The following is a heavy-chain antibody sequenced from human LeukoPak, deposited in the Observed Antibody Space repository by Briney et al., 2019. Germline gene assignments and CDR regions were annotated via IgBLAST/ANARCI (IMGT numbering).Heavy chain of an antibody. CDR1: GYSISSGYY. CDR2: MNQRGSM. V-gene: IGHV4-38-2*02. J-gene: IGHJ6*03. CDR3: ASLRPPKSQYYYYYMDV. Sequence: SETLSLTCTVSGYSISSGYYWGWIRQPPGKGLEWIGEMNQRGSMNYNPSLKSRVTISVDTSKNQFSLKLSSVTAADTAVYYCASLRPPKSQYYYYYMDVWGKGTTVTVSS.